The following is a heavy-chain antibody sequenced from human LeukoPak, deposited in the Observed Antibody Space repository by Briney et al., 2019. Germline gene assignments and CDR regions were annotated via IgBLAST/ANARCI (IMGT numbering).Heavy chain of an antibody. J-gene: IGHJ4*02. D-gene: IGHD5/OR15-5a*01. CDR1: GFTFNNYA. CDR2: IRGSSGNT. Sequence: GGSLRLSYTASGFTFNNYAMNWVRQAPGKGLEWVSAIRGSSGNTYYPDSAKGRFTIPRDNSKNTLYLQLNSRRAEYTALYECAKPAKTVYADYWGQGTLVTVSS. CDR3: AKPAKTVYADY. V-gene: IGHV3-23*01.